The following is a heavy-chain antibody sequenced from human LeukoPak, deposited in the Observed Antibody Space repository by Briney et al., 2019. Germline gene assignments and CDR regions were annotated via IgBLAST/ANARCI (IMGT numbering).Heavy chain of an antibody. CDR1: GGSISSSSYY. V-gene: IGHV4-39*01. CDR2: IYYSGST. J-gene: IGHJ4*02. CDR3: ARGRFTVSYTATGGQFIDYGDPTYYFDY. Sequence: KASETLSLTCTVSGGSISSSSYYWGWIRQPPGKGLEWIGSIYYSGSTYYNPSLKSRVTISVDTSKNQFSLKLSSVTAADTAVYYCARGRFTVSYTATGGQFIDYGDPTYYFDYWGQGTLVTVSS. D-gene: IGHD4-17*01.